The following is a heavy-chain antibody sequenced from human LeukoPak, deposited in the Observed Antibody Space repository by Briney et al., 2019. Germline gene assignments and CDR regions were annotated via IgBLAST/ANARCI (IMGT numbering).Heavy chain of an antibody. CDR1: GFTFEDHG. D-gene: IGHD4-17*01. V-gene: IGHV3-23*01. J-gene: IGHJ6*03. Sequence: GGSLRLSCTASGFTFEDHGMSWVRQAPGKGLEWVSSISGSGGSTYYADSVKGRFTISRDNSMNTLSLQMNSLRAEDTAVYYCARDQRYGENHYYYYMDVWGKGTTVTVSS. CDR2: ISGSGGST. CDR3: ARDQRYGENHYYYYMDV.